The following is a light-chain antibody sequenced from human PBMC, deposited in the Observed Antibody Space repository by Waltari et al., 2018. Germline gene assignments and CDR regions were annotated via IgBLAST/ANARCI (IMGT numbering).Light chain of an antibody. CDR1: EDIRND. CDR2: GTS. Sequence: TQLTQSPSSLSASVGDRVILICRASEDIRNDLAWYQQQPGKAPKVLIYGTSILHSGVPSRFSGSGSGTDFTLTITNLQPEDFATYFCLHDYGYPRTFGQGTKVEVK. V-gene: IGKV1-6*01. CDR3: LHDYGYPRT. J-gene: IGKJ1*01.